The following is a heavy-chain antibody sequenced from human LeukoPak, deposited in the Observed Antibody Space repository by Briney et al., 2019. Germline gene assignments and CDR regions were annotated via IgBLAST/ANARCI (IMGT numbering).Heavy chain of an antibody. V-gene: IGHV1-2*02. CDR1: GYTFTGYY. CDR3: ARGAPENYGSGSYYLSWFDP. Sequence: ASVKVSCKASGYTFTGYYMHWVRQAPGQGLEWMGWINPNSGGTNYAQKFQGRVTMTRDTSISTAYMELSRLRSDDTAVYYCARGAPENYGSGSYYLSWFDPWGQGTLVTVSS. CDR2: INPNSGGT. D-gene: IGHD3-10*01. J-gene: IGHJ5*02.